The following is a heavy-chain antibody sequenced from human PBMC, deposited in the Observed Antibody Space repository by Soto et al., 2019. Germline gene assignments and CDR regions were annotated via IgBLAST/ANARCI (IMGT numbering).Heavy chain of an antibody. CDR2: INPNSGGT. D-gene: IGHD2-15*01. V-gene: IGHV1-2*04. CDR3: ARERRYCSGGSCYSDAFDI. CDR1: GYTFTGYY. J-gene: IGHJ3*02. Sequence: ASVKVSCKASGYTFTGYYMHWVRQAPGQGLEWMGWINPNSGGTNYAQKFQGWVTMTRDTSISTAYMELSRLRSDDTAVYYCARERRYCSGGSCYSDAFDIWGQGTMVTVSS.